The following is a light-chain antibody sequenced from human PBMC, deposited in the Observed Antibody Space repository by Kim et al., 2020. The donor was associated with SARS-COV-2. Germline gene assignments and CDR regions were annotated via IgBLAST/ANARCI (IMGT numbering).Light chain of an antibody. CDR2: AND. CDR1: ISNIGEGYH. Sequence: QRLTLPGTDSISNIGEGYHVQCFRPLPGSAPKLLIYANDNRPSGVTDLFSGSKSGTSASLAITGLQTEDEADYYCQSYDTSLSSVVFGGGTQLTVL. CDR3: QSYDTSLSSVV. J-gene: IGLJ3*02. V-gene: IGLV1-40*01.